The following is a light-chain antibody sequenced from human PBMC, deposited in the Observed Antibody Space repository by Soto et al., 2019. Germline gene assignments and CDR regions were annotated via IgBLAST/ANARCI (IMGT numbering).Light chain of an antibody. CDR2: DIT. CDR3: QSYDRGLSGYV. V-gene: IGLV1-40*01. J-gene: IGLJ1*01. CDR1: SSNFGAGFH. Sequence: QSVLTQPPSVSGAPGQWVTISCTGSSSNFGAGFHVHWYQQLPGAAPKLLIYDITNRPSGVPDRFSGSRSGTSASLAITGLQAEDAAVYYCQSYDRGLSGYVFGTGTKLTVL.